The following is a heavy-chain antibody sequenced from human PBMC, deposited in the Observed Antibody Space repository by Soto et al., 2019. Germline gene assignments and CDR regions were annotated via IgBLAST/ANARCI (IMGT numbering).Heavy chain of an antibody. Sequence: SETLSLTCTVSGGSISSYYWSWIRQPPGKGLEWIGYIYYSGSTNYNPSLKSRVTISVDTSKNQFSLKLSSVTAADTAVYYCASKYYDFWSGYSENNWSDPWGQGTLVSVSS. D-gene: IGHD3-3*01. V-gene: IGHV4-59*01. CDR2: IYYSGST. J-gene: IGHJ5*02. CDR1: GGSISSYY. CDR3: ASKYYDFWSGYSENNWSDP.